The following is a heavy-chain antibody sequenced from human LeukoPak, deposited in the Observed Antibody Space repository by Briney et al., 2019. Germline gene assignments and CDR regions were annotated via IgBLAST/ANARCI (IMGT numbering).Heavy chain of an antibody. CDR3: ARRTGDY. V-gene: IGHV3-7*04. CDR2: IKQDGSEK. J-gene: IGHJ4*02. CDR1: GFTFSSYW. D-gene: IGHD1-14*01. Sequence: GGTLRLSCVASGFTFSSYWMTWVRQAPGKGLVWVANIKQDGSEKYYVDSVKGRFTISRDNAKNSLYLQMNSLRTEDTAVYYCARRTGDYWGQGTLVTASS.